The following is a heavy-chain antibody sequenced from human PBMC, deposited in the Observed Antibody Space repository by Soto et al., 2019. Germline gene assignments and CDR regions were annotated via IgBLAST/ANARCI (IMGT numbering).Heavy chain of an antibody. Sequence: PGGSLRLSCAASGFTFSSYGMHWVRQAPGKGLEWVAVISYDGSNKYYADSVKGRFTISRDNSKNTPYLQMNSLRAEDTAVYYCAKRGDCSSTSCYLNSDDWFDPWGQGTLVTVSS. CDR2: ISYDGSNK. CDR3: AKRGDCSSTSCYLNSDDWFDP. V-gene: IGHV3-30*18. D-gene: IGHD2-2*01. CDR1: GFTFSSYG. J-gene: IGHJ5*02.